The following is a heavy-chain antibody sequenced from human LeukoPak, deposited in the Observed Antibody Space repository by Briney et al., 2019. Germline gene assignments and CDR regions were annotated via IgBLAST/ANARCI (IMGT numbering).Heavy chain of an antibody. CDR3: ARRFYDSSGYYDY. V-gene: IGHV4-59*01. J-gene: IGHJ4*02. Sequence: PSETLSLTCTVSGGSISSYYWSWIRQPPGKGLEWIGYIFYSGSTNYSPSLKSRVTLSVDTSKNQFSLKLSSVTAADTAVYYCARRFYDSSGYYDYWGQGTLVTVSS. CDR1: GGSISSYY. D-gene: IGHD3-22*01. CDR2: IFYSGST.